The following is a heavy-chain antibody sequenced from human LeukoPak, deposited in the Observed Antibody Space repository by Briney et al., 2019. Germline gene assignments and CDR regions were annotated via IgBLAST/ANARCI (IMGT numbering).Heavy chain of an antibody. J-gene: IGHJ3*02. CDR2: VSSSGTT. CDR3: AREMVRDAFDI. CDR1: GGSISRDGHY. D-gene: IGHD2-8*01. Sequence: PSETLSLTCTVSGGSISRDGHYWSWIRQYPGKGLESIGSVSSSGTTTYNPSLKSRVTISLDTSQNQFSLNLRPLTAADTAVYYCAREMVRDAFDIWGQGTKVTVSS. V-gene: IGHV4-31*03.